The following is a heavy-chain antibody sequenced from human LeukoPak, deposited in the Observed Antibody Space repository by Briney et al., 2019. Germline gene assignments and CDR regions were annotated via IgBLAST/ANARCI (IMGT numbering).Heavy chain of an antibody. CDR1: GGSISSDH. CDR2: IYYSGST. Sequence: SETLSLTCTVSGGSISSDHWNWIRQPPGKGLEWIGCIYYSGSTYYNPSLKSRVTISVDTSKNQFSLKLSSVTAADTAVYYCACNYYDSSGYYADAFDIWGQGTMVTVSS. J-gene: IGHJ3*02. CDR3: ACNYYDSSGYYADAFDI. V-gene: IGHV4-59*08. D-gene: IGHD3-22*01.